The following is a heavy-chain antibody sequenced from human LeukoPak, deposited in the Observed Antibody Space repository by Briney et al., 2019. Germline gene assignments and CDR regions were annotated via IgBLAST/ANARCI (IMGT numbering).Heavy chain of an antibody. J-gene: IGHJ4*02. CDR2: ISYDGSNK. V-gene: IGHV3-30*18. CDR1: EFTFSSHG. Sequence: GGSLRLSCAASEFTFSSHGMHWVRQAPGKGLEWVAVISYDGSNKYYADSVKGRFTISRDNSKNTLYLQMNSLRAEDTAVYYCAKERLRYFDWLSPGPYYFDYWGQGTLVTVSS. D-gene: IGHD3-9*01. CDR3: AKERLRYFDWLSPGPYYFDY.